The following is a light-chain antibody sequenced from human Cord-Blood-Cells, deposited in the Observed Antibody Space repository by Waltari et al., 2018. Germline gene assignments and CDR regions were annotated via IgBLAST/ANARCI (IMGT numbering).Light chain of an antibody. Sequence: QSALTQPASVSGSPGQSITISCTGTSSDVGGYNYVSWYQQHPGKAPKLMIYEVSNRAAGVSNRVSGSKSGNTASLTISGRQAEDEADYYCSSYTSSSTVVFGGGTKLTVL. CDR2: EVS. CDR3: SSYTSSSTVV. CDR1: SSDVGGYNY. J-gene: IGLJ2*01. V-gene: IGLV2-14*01.